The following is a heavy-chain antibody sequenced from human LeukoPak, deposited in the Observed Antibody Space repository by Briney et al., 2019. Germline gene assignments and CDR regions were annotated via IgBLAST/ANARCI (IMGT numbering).Heavy chain of an antibody. V-gene: IGHV4-59*01. Sequence: SETLSLTCAVSGGSISDYSWSWIRQPPGKGLEWIGNIYYSGSANHNPSLKSRVTISRDTSKNQFSLKLTSVTTADTAVYYCARAGGVKTAALDLDYWGQGTLVTVSS. CDR1: GGSISDYS. J-gene: IGHJ4*02. CDR2: IYYSGSA. CDR3: ARAGGVKTAALDLDY. D-gene: IGHD6-25*01.